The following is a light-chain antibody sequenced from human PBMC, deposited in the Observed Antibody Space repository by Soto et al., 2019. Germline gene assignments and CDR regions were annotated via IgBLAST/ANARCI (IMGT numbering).Light chain of an antibody. Sequence: EIVLTQSPGTLSLSPGERATLFCRASQSVSSSLAWYQQRPGQAPRLLIYDASSRATGIPDRFSGSGSGTDFTLTISRLEPEDFAVYYCQHYGSSRTFGQGTKVEIK. V-gene: IGKV3-20*01. CDR1: QSVSSS. CDR2: DAS. J-gene: IGKJ1*01. CDR3: QHYGSSRT.